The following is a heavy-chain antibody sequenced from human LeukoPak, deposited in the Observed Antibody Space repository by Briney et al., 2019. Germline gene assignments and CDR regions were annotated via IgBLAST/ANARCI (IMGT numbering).Heavy chain of an antibody. V-gene: IGHV3-23*01. J-gene: IGHJ4*02. D-gene: IGHD3-9*01. CDR3: AKDRVLTGYYGEGSFDY. Sequence: GGSLRLSCAASGFTFSSYAMSWVRQAPGKGLEWVSAISGSGGSTYYADSVKGRFTISRDNSKNTLYLQMNSLRAEDTAVYYCAKDRVLTGYYGEGSFDYWGQGTLVTVSS. CDR1: GFTFSSYA. CDR2: ISGSGGST.